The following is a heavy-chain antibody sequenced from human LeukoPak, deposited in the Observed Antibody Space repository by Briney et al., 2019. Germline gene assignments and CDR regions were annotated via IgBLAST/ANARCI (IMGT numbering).Heavy chain of an antibody. V-gene: IGHV4-34*01. CDR1: GASFSGDY. D-gene: IGHD3-22*01. CDR3: ARGLYDSGDYYYGIRAYYFDQ. J-gene: IGHJ4*02. Sequence: SETLSLTCAVSGASFSGDYWSWLRQPPGKGLEWVSEINHSGRSNFNPSLQGRVTISVDTSKNQFSLNLSSVTAADTARYYCARGLYDSGDYYYGIRAYYFDQWGQGTLVTVSS. CDR2: INHSGRS.